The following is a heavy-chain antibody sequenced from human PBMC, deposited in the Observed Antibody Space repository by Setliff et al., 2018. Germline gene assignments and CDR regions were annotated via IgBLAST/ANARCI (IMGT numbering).Heavy chain of an antibody. CDR2: ISTYNGDT. CDR3: ARVNSGYDGGSN. Sequence: ASVKVSCKASGYTFTSYGISWVRQAPGQGLEWMGWISTYNGDTDYAQKLQGRVTMTTDTSTSTAYMELRSLRSDDTAVYYCARVNSGYDGGSNWGQGTLVTVSS. D-gene: IGHD5-12*01. CDR1: GYTFTSYG. V-gene: IGHV1-18*01. J-gene: IGHJ1*01.